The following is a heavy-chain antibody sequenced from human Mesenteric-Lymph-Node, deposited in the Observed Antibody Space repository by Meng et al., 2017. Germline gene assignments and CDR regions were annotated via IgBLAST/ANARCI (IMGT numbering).Heavy chain of an antibody. CDR3: AGNPGDFDY. D-gene: IGHD7-27*01. CDR1: GYTFSSLY. CDR2: INPSGGGT. J-gene: IGHJ4*02. Sequence: ASVKVSCKTFGYTFSSLYIHWVRQAPGQGLEWMGMINPSGGGTTYAQKFQDRVTMTTDTATSTVYMELSSLRSEDTAVYYCAGNPGDFDYWGQGTLVTVSS. V-gene: IGHV1-46*01.